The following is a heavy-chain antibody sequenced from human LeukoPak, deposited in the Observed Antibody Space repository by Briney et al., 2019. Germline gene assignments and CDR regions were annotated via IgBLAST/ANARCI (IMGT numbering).Heavy chain of an antibody. Sequence: PSETLSLTCTVSSGSIFSSNGWSWVRQPPGKGLEWIGQIFHSGSTSYSPSLKSRVTISVDTSKNQFSLNLTSVTASDTAVYYCATRFSSGWYEDYFDYWGQGNLLTV. CDR2: IFHSGST. D-gene: IGHD6-19*01. CDR3: ATRFSSGWYEDYFDY. CDR1: SGSIFSSNG. J-gene: IGHJ4*02. V-gene: IGHV4-4*02.